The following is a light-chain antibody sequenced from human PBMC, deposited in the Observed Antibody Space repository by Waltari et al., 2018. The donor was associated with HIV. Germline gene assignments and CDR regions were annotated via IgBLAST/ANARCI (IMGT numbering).Light chain of an antibody. V-gene: IGKV1-9*01. J-gene: IGKJ1*01. CDR1: QGISSY. Sequence: DIQLTQSPSFLSESVGDRVTITCRASQGISSYLAWYQQKPGKAPKLLIYAASTLQSGVPSRFSGSGSGTEFTLTISSLQPEDCATYYCQQLNSYPRTFGQGTKVEIK. CDR2: AAS. CDR3: QQLNSYPRT.